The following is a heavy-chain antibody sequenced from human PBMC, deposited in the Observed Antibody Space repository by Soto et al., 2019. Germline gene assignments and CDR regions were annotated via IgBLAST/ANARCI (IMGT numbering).Heavy chain of an antibody. V-gene: IGHV4-4*07. CDR1: GGSISSYY. J-gene: IGHJ6*02. CDR2: IYTSGNT. CDR3: AREEVGYCSGGRCYYYVMDV. D-gene: IGHD2-15*01. Sequence: SETLSLTCTVSGGSISSYYWSWIRQPAGEGLEWIGRIYTSGNTNYNPSLKSRVTMSVDTSKNQFSLKLSSVTAADTAVYYCAREEVGYCSGGRCYYYVMDVWGQGTTVTVSS.